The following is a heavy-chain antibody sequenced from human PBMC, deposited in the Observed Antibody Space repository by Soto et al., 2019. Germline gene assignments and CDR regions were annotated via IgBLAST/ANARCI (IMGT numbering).Heavy chain of an antibody. CDR1: GGTFSSYA. V-gene: IGHV1-69*06. CDR3: ARVGYIFRSRYHYYGMDV. Sequence: QVRLVQSGAEVKKPGSSVKVSCEASGGTFSSYAVTWVRQAPGQGLEWMGGIIPIVTTPNYAQKFQGRLTISAHKSTSTSYMELSRPRSEDTGVYCCARVGYIFRSRYHYYGMDVWGQGTTVIGSS. CDR2: IIPIVTTP. D-gene: IGHD3-3*01. J-gene: IGHJ6*02.